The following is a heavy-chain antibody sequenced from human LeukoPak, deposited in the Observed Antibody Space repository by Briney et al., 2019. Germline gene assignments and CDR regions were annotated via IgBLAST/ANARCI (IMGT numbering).Heavy chain of an antibody. CDR2: INHSGST. CDR1: GGSFSGYY. J-gene: IGHJ3*02. CDR3: AISSGWVNDAFDI. Sequence: PSETLSLTCAVYGGSFSGYYWSWIRQPPGKGLEWIGEINHSGSTNYNPSLKSRVTISVDTSKNQFSLKLSSVTAADTAVYYCAISSGWVNDAFDIWGQGTMVTVS. D-gene: IGHD6-19*01. V-gene: IGHV4-34*01.